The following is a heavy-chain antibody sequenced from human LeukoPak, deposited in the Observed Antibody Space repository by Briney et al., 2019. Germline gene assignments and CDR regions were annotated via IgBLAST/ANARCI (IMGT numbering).Heavy chain of an antibody. J-gene: IGHJ4*02. Sequence: SETLSLTCAVYGGSFSGYYWSWIRRPPGKGLEWIGEINHSGSTNYNPSLKSRVTISVDTSKNQFSLKLSSVTAADTAVYYCARGKSVTYYFDYWGQGTLVTVSS. V-gene: IGHV4-34*01. CDR2: INHSGST. CDR1: GGSFSGYY. D-gene: IGHD2-21*02. CDR3: ARGKSVTYYFDY.